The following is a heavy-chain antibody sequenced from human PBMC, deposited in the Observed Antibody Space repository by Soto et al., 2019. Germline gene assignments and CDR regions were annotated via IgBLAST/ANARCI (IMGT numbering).Heavy chain of an antibody. V-gene: IGHV1-3*01. CDR3: VAVDYGDY. Sequence: QVQLVQSGAEVKKPGASVKVSCKTSGYTFTSYAVHWARQAPGQRLEWMGWINAGNGNTEYSQKFQGRVTFTRDTSASTAHMDLSSLRSEATAVYYCVAVDYGDYWGQGTLVTVSS. CDR2: INAGNGNT. CDR1: GYTFTSYA. J-gene: IGHJ4*02. D-gene: IGHD6-19*01.